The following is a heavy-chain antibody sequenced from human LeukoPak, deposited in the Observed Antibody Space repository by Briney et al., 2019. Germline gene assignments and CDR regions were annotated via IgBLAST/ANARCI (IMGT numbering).Heavy chain of an antibody. CDR2: IYWDDEK. D-gene: IGHD3-3*01. CDR3: ARSGYDFWSDYYRVYFNA. V-gene: IGHV2-5*02. J-gene: IGHJ4*02. Sequence: SGPTLVKPTETLTLTCTVSGFSLITSGVSVGWIRQPPGKALEWLALIYWDDEKRYSPSLRSRLTVTRDTSKNQVVLSMTNVDPVDTATYYCARSGYDFWSDYYRVYFNAWGRGTLVTVSS. CDR1: GFSLITSGVS.